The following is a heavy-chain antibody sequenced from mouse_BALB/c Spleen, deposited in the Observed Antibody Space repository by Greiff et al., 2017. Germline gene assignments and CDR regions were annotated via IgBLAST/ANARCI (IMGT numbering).Heavy chain of an antibody. CDR1: GYSIISDYA. V-gene: IGHV3-2*02. D-gene: IGHD2-4*01. Sequence: DVKLQESGPGLVKPSQSLSLTCTVTGYSIISDYAWNWIRQFPGNKLEWMGYISYSGSTSYNPSLKSRISITRDTSKNQFFLQLNSVTTEDTATYYCARYYDSYFDYWGQGTTLTVSS. CDR3: ARYYDSYFDY. J-gene: IGHJ2*01. CDR2: ISYSGST.